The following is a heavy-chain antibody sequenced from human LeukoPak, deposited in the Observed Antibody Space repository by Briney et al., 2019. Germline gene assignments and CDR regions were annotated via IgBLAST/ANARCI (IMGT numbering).Heavy chain of an antibody. CDR1: GGSISSSSYY. CDR2: IYYSGST. CDR3: ARSDTAMVLDY. J-gene: IGHJ4*02. D-gene: IGHD5-18*01. V-gene: IGHV4-39*01. Sequence: SETLSLTCTVSGGSISSSSYYWGWIRQPPGKGMEWIGSIYYSGSTYYNPSLKSRVTISVDTSKNQFSLKLSSVTAADTAVYYCARSDTAMVLDYWGQGTLVTVSS.